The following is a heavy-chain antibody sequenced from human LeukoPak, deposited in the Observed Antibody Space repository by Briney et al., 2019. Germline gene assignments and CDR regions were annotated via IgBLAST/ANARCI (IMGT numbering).Heavy chain of an antibody. CDR1: GYSISSGYY. D-gene: IGHD6-19*01. V-gene: IGHV4-38-2*02. CDR3: ARGGPNSSGWRIDY. CDR2: IYHSGST. Sequence: SETLSLTCTVSGYSISSGYYWGWIRPPPGKGLEWIGNIYHSGSTYYNPSLKSRVTISVDTSKSQFSLKLSSVTAADTAVYYCARGGPNSSGWRIDYWGQGTLVTVSS. J-gene: IGHJ4*02.